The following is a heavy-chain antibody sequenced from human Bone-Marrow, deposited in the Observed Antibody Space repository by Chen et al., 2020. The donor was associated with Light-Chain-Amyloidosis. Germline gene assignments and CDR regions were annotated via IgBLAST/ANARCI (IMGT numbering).Heavy chain of an antibody. CDR2: IIPVFGTT. V-gene: IGHV1-69*06. D-gene: IGHD1-26*01. CDR1: GGTFSSYS. J-gene: IGHJ5*01. CDR3: TRGVWGTYYFGDS. Sequence: QVQLVQSGAEVKKPGSSVKVSCKASGGTFSSYSISWVRQAPGQGLEWMGGIIPVFGTTNYAQKFQGRVAISADKSTSTAYMEMSSLRSDDTAVYFCTRGVWGTYYFGDSWGQGTLLSVSS.